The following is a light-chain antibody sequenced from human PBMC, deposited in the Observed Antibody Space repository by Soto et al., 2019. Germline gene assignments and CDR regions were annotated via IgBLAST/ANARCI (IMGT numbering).Light chain of an antibody. Sequence: IEMTQSPSSVSASVGDRITITCRASQGISSRLAWYQQKPGKAPILLIYSASTLQSGVPYRFSGSGSGTDFTLTISSLQPEDFATYYCQQANNLPPIFGGGTKVEI. V-gene: IGKV1-12*01. CDR2: SAS. CDR3: QQANNLPPI. CDR1: QGISSR. J-gene: IGKJ4*01.